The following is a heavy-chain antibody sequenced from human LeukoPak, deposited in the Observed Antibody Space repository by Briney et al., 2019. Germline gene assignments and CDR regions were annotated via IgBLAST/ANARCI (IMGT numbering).Heavy chain of an antibody. D-gene: IGHD2/OR15-2a*01. Sequence: GGSLRLSCSASGFTFSSYAMHWVRQAPGKGLEWVAVISYDGSNKYYAASVKGRFTISRDNSKNTLYLQMNSLRAEDTAVYYCASHRGSLSPLDYWGQGTLVTVSS. J-gene: IGHJ4*02. CDR1: GFTFSSYA. CDR2: ISYDGSNK. V-gene: IGHV3-30-3*01. CDR3: ASHRGSLSPLDY.